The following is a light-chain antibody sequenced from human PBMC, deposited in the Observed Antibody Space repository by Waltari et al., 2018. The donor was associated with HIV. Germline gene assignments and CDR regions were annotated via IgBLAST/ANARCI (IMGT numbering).Light chain of an antibody. V-gene: IGLV2-14*01. Sequence: QSALTQPASVSGSPGQSITISCTGTSSDVGVYNYVSWYQQHPGKAPKLMIYVVNNRPSGISNRFSGSKTGNTASLTISGLQAEDEADYYCSSCTSSSTLYVFGTGTKVTVL. CDR2: VVN. CDR3: SSCTSSSTLYV. CDR1: SSDVGVYNY. J-gene: IGLJ1*01.